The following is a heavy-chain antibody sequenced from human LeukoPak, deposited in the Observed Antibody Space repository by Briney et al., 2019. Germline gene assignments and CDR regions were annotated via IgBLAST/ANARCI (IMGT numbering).Heavy chain of an antibody. CDR2: IRFDGSAK. Sequence: GGSLRLSCAASGFTFNDYAMHWVRQAPGKGLEWVAFIRFDGSAKYYAGSVKGRFTISRDNSRNTLYLQINSLGVEDTAVYYCAKDYPEFDYWGQGTLVTVSS. V-gene: IGHV3-30*02. D-gene: IGHD1-14*01. J-gene: IGHJ4*02. CDR3: AKDYPEFDY. CDR1: GFTFNDYA.